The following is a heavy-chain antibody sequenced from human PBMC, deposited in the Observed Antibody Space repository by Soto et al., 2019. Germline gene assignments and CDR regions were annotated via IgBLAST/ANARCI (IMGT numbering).Heavy chain of an antibody. Sequence: GSLRLSCAASGFTFSSYAMSWVRQAPGKGLEWVSAISGSGGSTYYADSVKGRFTISRDNSKNTLYLQMNSLRAEDTAVYYCETKFGRIAARPHAEWWGQGTLVTVSS. D-gene: IGHD6-6*01. CDR3: ETKFGRIAARPHAEW. CDR1: GFTFSSYA. V-gene: IGHV3-23*01. J-gene: IGHJ4*02. CDR2: ISGSGGST.